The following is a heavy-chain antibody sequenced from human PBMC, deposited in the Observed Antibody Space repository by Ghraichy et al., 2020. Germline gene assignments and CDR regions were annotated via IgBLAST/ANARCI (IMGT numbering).Heavy chain of an antibody. CDR1: GYSFISYW. Sequence: GESLNISCKGSGYSFISYWIGWVRQMPGKGLEWMGIIYPGDSDTRYSPSFQGQVTISADKSISTAYLQWSSLKTSDTAMYYCARPSWRRTIFGVVNSRQGMDVWGQGTTVTVSS. CDR3: ARPSWRRTIFGVVNSRQGMDV. V-gene: IGHV5-51*01. J-gene: IGHJ6*02. D-gene: IGHD3-3*01. CDR2: IYPGDSDT.